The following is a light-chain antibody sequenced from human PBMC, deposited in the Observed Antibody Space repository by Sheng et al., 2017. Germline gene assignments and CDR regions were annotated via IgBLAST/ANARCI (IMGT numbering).Light chain of an antibody. Sequence: EIVLTQSPGTLSLSPGERATLSCRASQSVTSSYLAWYQQKPDQAPRVLMYGASSRATGIPDRFSGSGSGTDFTLTISRLEPEDFAVYYCQQYGSPPYYFGQGTKLEIK. J-gene: IGKJ2*01. CDR1: QSVTSSY. CDR3: QQYGSPPYY. CDR2: GAS. V-gene: IGKV3-20*01.